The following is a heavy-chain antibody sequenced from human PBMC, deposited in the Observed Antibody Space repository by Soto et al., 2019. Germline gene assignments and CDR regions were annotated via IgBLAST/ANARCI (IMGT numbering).Heavy chain of an antibody. J-gene: IGHJ4*02. CDR1: GYTFTSYG. Sequence: ASVKVSCKASGYTFTSYGISWVRQAPGQGLEWMGWISAYNGNTNYAQKLQGRVTMTTDTSTSTAYMELRSLRSDDTAVYYCARDRAGGMTTVTPFDYWGQGTLVTVSS. V-gene: IGHV1-18*01. CDR2: ISAYNGNT. CDR3: ARDRAGGMTTVTPFDY. D-gene: IGHD4-17*01.